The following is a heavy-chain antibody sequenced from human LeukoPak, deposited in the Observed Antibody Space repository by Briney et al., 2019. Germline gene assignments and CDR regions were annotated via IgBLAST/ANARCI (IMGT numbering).Heavy chain of an antibody. Sequence: PSETLSLTCAVYGGSFSGYYGSWIRQPPGKGLEWIGEINHSGSTNYIPSLKSRVTISVDTSKNQFSLKLSSVTAADTAVYYCARGVGVYSNYPTYYYYYYMDVWGKGTTVTVSS. J-gene: IGHJ6*03. CDR2: INHSGST. CDR3: ARGVGVYSNYPTYYYYYYMDV. D-gene: IGHD4-11*01. V-gene: IGHV4-34*01. CDR1: GGSFSGYY.